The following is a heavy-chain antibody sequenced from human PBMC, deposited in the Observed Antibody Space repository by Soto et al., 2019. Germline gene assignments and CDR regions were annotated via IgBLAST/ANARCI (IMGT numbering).Heavy chain of an antibody. CDR3: ARSSWSSYSNFFDL. CDR1: GFSFSSYA. Sequence: PVGSLRLSCAASGFSFSSYAMSWVRQAPGKGLEWVSFISGNGGSTYYADSVRGRFTISRDNSKNTLYLQMNSLRAEDTAAYYCARSSWSSYSNFFDLWGQGTLVTVSS. D-gene: IGHD6-13*01. J-gene: IGHJ5*02. V-gene: IGHV3-23*01. CDR2: ISGNGGST.